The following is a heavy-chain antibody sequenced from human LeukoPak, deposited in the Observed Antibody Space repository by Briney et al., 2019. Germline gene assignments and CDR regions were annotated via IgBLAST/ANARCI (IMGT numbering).Heavy chain of an antibody. CDR3: AKVDVRGYMYGFDY. V-gene: IGHV3-23*01. D-gene: IGHD5-18*01. CDR2: ISGSGGTT. Sequence: GGSLRLSCAASGFTVSSNYMSWVRQAPGKGLEWVSAISGSGGTTYYADSVKGRFSISRDNSKNTLYVQMSSLRAEDTAVYYCAKVDVRGYMYGFDYWGQGTLVTVSS. CDR1: GFTVSSNY. J-gene: IGHJ4*02.